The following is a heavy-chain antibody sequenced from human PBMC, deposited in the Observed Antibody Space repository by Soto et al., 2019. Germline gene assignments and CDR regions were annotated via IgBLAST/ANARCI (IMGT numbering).Heavy chain of an antibody. Sequence: ASVKVSCKASGYTFTSYDINWVRQAPGQGLEWMGWINPNSGGTNYAQKFQGWVTMTRDTSISTAYMELSRLRSDDTAVYYCARDRNYDILTGYYYYYGMDVWGQGTTVTVSS. CDR3: ARDRNYDILTGYYYYYGMDV. J-gene: IGHJ6*02. CDR1: GYTFTSYD. D-gene: IGHD3-9*01. V-gene: IGHV1-2*04. CDR2: INPNSGGT.